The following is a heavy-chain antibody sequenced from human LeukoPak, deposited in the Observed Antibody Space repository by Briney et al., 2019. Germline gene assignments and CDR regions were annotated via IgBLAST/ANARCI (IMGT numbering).Heavy chain of an antibody. CDR2: ITSNGGSA. Sequence: GGSLRLSCAASGFTFSIYAVHWVRQAPGKGLEYVSAITSNGGSAYYANSVKGRFTISRDNSKNTLYLQMGSLRAEDMAVYYCARENCDSTTCYKTIDYWGQGTLVTVSS. CDR1: GFTFSIYA. CDR3: ARENCDSTTCYKTIDY. J-gene: IGHJ4*02. V-gene: IGHV3-64*01. D-gene: IGHD2-2*02.